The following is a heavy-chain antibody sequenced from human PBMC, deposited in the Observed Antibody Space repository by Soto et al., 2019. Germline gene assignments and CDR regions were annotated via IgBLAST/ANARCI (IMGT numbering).Heavy chain of an antibody. D-gene: IGHD2-21*02. CDR3: ATARRNGGNLYYYYYYGMDV. CDR2: IIPIFGTA. Sequence: QVQLVQSGAEVKKPGSSVKVSCKASGGTFSSYAIIWVRQAPGQGLEWMGGIIPIFGTANYAQKFQGRVTITANESTSTAYMELSSLRSEDTAVYYCATARRNGGNLYYYYYYGMDVWGQGTTVTVSS. J-gene: IGHJ6*02. CDR1: GGTFSSYA. V-gene: IGHV1-69*01.